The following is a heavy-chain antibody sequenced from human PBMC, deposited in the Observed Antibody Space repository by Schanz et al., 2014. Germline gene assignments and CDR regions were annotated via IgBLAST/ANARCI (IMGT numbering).Heavy chain of an antibody. CDR2: IYHSGRT. Sequence: VQLVESGGGLAQPGGSLRLSCAASGFTFSIYGMSWVRQPPGKGLEWIGEIYHSGRTNYDPSLKSRVTISMDNSNNQLSLKVSSVTAADTAIYYCARGDISGYNGGLMDTWGQGTLDTVSS. V-gene: IGHV4-4*02. D-gene: IGHD5-12*01. J-gene: IGHJ5*02. CDR1: GFTFSIYGM. CDR3: ARGDISGYNGGLMDT.